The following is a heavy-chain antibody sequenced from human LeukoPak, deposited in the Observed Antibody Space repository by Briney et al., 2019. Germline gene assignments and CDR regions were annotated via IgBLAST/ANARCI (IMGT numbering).Heavy chain of an antibody. V-gene: IGHV3-30*04. CDR2: ISYDGGNK. J-gene: IGHJ5*02. Sequence: PGRSLRLSCAASGFTFSSYAIHWVRQAPGKGLEWVAVISYDGGNKNYADSVKGRFTISRDNSKNTLYLQMNSLRTEDTAVYYCARGSWRFDNGDSGFDPWGQGTLVAVSS. CDR1: GFTFSSYA. D-gene: IGHD4-17*01. CDR3: ARGSWRFDNGDSGFDP.